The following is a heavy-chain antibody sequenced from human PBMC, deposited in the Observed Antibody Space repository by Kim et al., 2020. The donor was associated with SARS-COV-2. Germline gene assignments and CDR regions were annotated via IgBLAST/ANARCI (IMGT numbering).Heavy chain of an antibody. D-gene: IGHD2-2*01. CDR1: GGSISGSNW. J-gene: IGHJ4*02. CDR2: IYHSGTT. Sequence: SETLSLTCAVSGGSISGSNWWSLVRQPPGKGLECIAEIYHSGTTNYNPSLKSLVTIVVDKTKNQFSLKLSSVTAADTALYYCARAGSRGKFFDYWGEGT. V-gene: IGHV4-4*02. CDR3: ARAGSRGKFFDY.